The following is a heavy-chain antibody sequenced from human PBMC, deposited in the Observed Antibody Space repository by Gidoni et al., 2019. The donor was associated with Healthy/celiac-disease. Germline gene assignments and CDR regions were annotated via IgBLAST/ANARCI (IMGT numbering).Heavy chain of an antibody. CDR1: GYSISSGSY. J-gene: IGHJ4*02. CDR3: ARDGRTYYFDY. Sequence: QVQLQESGPGLVKPSETLSLTCAVSGYSISSGSYWGWIRQPPGKGLEWIGSIYHSGSTYYNPSLKSRVTISVDTSKNQFSLKLSSVTAADTAVYYCARDGRTYYFDYWGQGTLVTVSS. V-gene: IGHV4-38-2*02. CDR2: IYHSGST.